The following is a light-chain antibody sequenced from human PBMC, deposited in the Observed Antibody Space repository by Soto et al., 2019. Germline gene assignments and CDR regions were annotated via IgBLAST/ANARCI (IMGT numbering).Light chain of an antibody. CDR1: QSVSNNY. Sequence: EIVLTQSPGTLSLSPGERATLSCRASQSVSNNYLAWYQQKPGQAPRLLIYGASNRATGIPDRFSGSGSGTDFNTTITRLKSEDFAVYYCKQYYKWPAITLGQGTPLETK. V-gene: IGKV3-20*01. CDR2: GAS. J-gene: IGKJ5*01. CDR3: KQYYKWPAIT.